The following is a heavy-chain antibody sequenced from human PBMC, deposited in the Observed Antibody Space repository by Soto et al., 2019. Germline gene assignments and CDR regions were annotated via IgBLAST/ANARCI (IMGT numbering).Heavy chain of an antibody. CDR1: GGTFSSYA. V-gene: IGHV1-69*06. CDR2: IIPIFGTA. CDR3: ARGTEAYYYDSSGYRRDAFDI. Sequence: QVQLVQSGAEVKKPGSSVQVSCKASGGTFSSYAISWVRQAPGQGLEWMGGIIPIFGTANYAQKFQGRVTITADKSTSTAYRELSSLRSEDTAVYYCARGTEAYYYDSSGYRRDAFDIWGQGTMVTVSS. D-gene: IGHD3-22*01. J-gene: IGHJ3*02.